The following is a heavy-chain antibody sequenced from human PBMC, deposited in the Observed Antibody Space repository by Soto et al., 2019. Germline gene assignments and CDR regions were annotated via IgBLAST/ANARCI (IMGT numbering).Heavy chain of an antibody. CDR1: GGTFSSYA. Sequence: QVQLVQSGAEVKKPGSSVKVSCKASGGTFSSYAISWVRQAPGQGLEWMGGIIPIFGTANYAQKFQGRVTITADEYTSTACRELRSLRSEDTAVYYCARDYDFWSGPGPYYYDGMDVWGQGTTVTVSS. V-gene: IGHV1-69*12. CDR2: IIPIFGTA. J-gene: IGHJ6*02. D-gene: IGHD3-3*01. CDR3: ARDYDFWSGPGPYYYDGMDV.